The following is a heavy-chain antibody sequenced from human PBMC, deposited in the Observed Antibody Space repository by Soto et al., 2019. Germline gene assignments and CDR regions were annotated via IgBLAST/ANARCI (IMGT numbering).Heavy chain of an antibody. CDR2: IYYSGST. D-gene: IGHD3-16*01. J-gene: IGHJ6*02. Sequence: PSETLSLTCTVSGGSISSGGYYWSWIRQHPGKGLEWIGYIYYSGSTYYNPSLKSRVTISVDTSKNQFSLKLSSVTAADTAVYYCGVSYCYYGMDVWGQGTTVTVSS. V-gene: IGHV4-31*03. CDR3: GVSYCYYGMDV. CDR1: GGSISSGGYY.